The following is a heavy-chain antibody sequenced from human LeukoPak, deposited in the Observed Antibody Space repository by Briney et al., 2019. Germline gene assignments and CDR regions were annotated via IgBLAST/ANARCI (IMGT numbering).Heavy chain of an antibody. J-gene: IGHJ4*02. CDR3: TRDRHSSWPTESDY. CDR1: GYTFTGYY. CDR2: INPNSGGT. Sequence: VASEKVSCKASGYTFTGYYMHWVRQAPGQGLEWMGWINPNSGGTNYAQKFQGRVTMTRDTSISTAYMELSRLRSDDTAVYYCTRDRHSSWPTESDYWGQGTLVTVSS. D-gene: IGHD6-13*01. V-gene: IGHV1-2*02.